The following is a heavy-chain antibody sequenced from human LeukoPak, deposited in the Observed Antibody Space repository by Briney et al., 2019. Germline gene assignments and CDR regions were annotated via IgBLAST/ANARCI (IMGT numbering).Heavy chain of an antibody. CDR2: IKQDGSEK. Sequence: GGSLRLSCAASGFIFSSYWMSWVRQAPGKGLEWVANIKQDGSEKNYVDSVKGRFTISRDNAKNSLYLQMNSLRVEDTAVYYCASGYSSDSWGQGTLVTVSS. CDR3: ASGYSSDS. V-gene: IGHV3-7*01. J-gene: IGHJ4*02. CDR1: GFIFSSYW. D-gene: IGHD5-18*01.